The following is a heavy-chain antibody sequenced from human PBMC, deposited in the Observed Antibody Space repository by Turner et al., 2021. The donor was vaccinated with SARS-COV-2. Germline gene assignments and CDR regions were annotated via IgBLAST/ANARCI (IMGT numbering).Heavy chain of an antibody. J-gene: IGHJ5*02. CDR1: GGSISSYY. CDR3: ARDNYDFWSGYYGGWFDP. CDR2: IYYSGST. Sequence: QVQLQESGPGLAKPSETLSLTCTVSGGSISSYYWSWIRQPPGKGLEWIGYIYYSGSTNYNPSLKSRVTISVDTSKNQFSLKLSSVTAADTAVYYCARDNYDFWSGYYGGWFDPWGQGTLVTVSS. D-gene: IGHD3-3*01. V-gene: IGHV4-59*01.